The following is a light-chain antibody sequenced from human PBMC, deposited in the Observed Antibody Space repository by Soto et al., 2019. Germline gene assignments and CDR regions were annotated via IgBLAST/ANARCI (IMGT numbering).Light chain of an antibody. CDR3: SSYTSSSTPVV. Sequence: QSALTQPASVSGSPGQSIAISCTGSGNDVGAYNYVSWYQQHPDKAPKLLIFEVTNRPSGVSDRFSGSKSGNTASLTISRLQAEDEADYYCSSYTSSSTPVVFGGGTQLTVL. CDR1: GNDVGAYNY. V-gene: IGLV2-14*01. J-gene: IGLJ2*01. CDR2: EVT.